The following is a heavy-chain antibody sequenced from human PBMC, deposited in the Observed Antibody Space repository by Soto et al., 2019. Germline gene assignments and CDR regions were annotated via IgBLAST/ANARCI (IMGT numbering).Heavy chain of an antibody. CDR1: GYFFIDYY. CDR2: VKPNSGDT. CDR3: ARANWGLDV. Sequence: QVQLVQSGAEMKRPGASVRVSCKSSGYFFIDYYIHWVRQAPGQGLEWMGWVKPNSGDTNYAQNFQGRVTMTRDTSISTAYMVVSRLRSDDTAVYYCARANWGLDVWGQGTTVTVSS. V-gene: IGHV1-2*02. J-gene: IGHJ6*02.